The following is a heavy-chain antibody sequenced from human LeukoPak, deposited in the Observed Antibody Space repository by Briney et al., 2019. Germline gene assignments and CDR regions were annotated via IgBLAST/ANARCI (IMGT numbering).Heavy chain of an antibody. J-gene: IGHJ6*02. D-gene: IGHD5-18*01. CDR2: IVVGSGNT. Sequence: EASVKVSCKASGFTLSSAVMQWVRQARGHRLEWIGWIVVGSGNTNYAQKFQERVTITRDMSTSIAYMELSSLRFEDTAVYYCAAGRSYSYGNYYYGMDVWGQGTTVTVSS. CDR3: AAGRSYSYGNYYYGMDV. V-gene: IGHV1-58*02. CDR1: GFTLSSAV.